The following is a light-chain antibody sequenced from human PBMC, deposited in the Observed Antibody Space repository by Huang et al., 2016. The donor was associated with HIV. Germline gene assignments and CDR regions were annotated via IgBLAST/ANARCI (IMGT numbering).Light chain of an antibody. V-gene: IGKV1-5*03. CDR1: QSISTW. J-gene: IGKJ1*01. CDR2: EAS. Sequence: DIQMTQSPSTLSASVGDRVTITCRASQSISTWVAWYQQKPGKAPNLLINEASNLESGGPSRFIGSGSGTEFTLTISSLQPDDFATYFCQQYKDYSQTFGQGTKVDIK. CDR3: QQYKDYSQT.